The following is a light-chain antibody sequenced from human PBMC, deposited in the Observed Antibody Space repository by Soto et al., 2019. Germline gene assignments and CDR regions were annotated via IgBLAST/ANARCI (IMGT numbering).Light chain of an antibody. J-gene: IGKJ1*01. CDR2: KAS. CDR1: QSISNW. Sequence: DIQMTQSPSTLSASVGDRVTITCRARQSISNWLAWYQQKPGKAPKLLIYKASSLQSGVPSRFSGSGSGTDLTLTISSLQPDDFAMYYCQQYNPYSRTFGQGTKVDIK. V-gene: IGKV1-5*03. CDR3: QQYNPYSRT.